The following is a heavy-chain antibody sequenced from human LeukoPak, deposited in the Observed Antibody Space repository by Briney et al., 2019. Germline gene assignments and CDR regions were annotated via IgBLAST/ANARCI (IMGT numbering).Heavy chain of an antibody. CDR3: ARGVSGRSVFGY. CDR2: INHSGST. V-gene: IGHV4-34*01. Sequence: SETLSLTCAVYGGSFSGYYRSWIRQPPGRGLEWIGEINHSGSTNYNPSLKSRVTISVDTSKNQFSLKLSSVTAADTAVYYCARGVSGRSVFGYWGQGTLVTVSS. J-gene: IGHJ4*02. CDR1: GGSFSGYY. D-gene: IGHD1-26*01.